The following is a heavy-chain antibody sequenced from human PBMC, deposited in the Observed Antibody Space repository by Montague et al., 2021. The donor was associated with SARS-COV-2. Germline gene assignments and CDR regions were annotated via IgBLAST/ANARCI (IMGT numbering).Heavy chain of an antibody. CDR1: GGSFSGYY. Sequence: SETLSLTCAVYGGSFSGYYWSWIRQPPGKGLEWIGEINHSRSTNYNPSLKSRVTISVDTSKNQFSLKLSSVTAADTAVYYCARVRYYGSGTSLGMDVWGQGTTVTVPS. CDR3: ARVRYYGSGTSLGMDV. V-gene: IGHV4-34*01. J-gene: IGHJ6*02. D-gene: IGHD3-10*01. CDR2: INHSRST.